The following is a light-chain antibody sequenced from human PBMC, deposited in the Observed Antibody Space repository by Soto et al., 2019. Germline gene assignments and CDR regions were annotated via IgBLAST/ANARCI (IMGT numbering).Light chain of an antibody. CDR3: QQSYTTVYT. Sequence: DIQMTQSPSSLSASVGDRVTITCLASQSISSYLNWYQQKPGKAPKLLIYAASSLQSGVPSRFSGSGSGIDFTLTISSLQPEDFATYYCQQSYTTVYTFGQGTKVDIK. CDR2: AAS. CDR1: QSISSY. J-gene: IGKJ2*01. V-gene: IGKV1-39*01.